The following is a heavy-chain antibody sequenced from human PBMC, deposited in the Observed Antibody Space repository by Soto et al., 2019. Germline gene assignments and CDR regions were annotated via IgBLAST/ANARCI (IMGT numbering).Heavy chain of an antibody. V-gene: IGHV4-38-2*02. CDR3: ARDLTTVVPTGDFDI. CDR2: IYHSGST. D-gene: IGHD4-17*01. CDR1: GYSTSSGYY. Sequence: SETLSLTCAVSGYSTSSGYYWGWIRQPPGKGLECIGSIYHSGSTYYNPYLKSRVTISVDTSKNQFSLKLSSVTAADTAVYYCARDLTTVVPTGDFDIWGQGAMVTVSS. J-gene: IGHJ3*02.